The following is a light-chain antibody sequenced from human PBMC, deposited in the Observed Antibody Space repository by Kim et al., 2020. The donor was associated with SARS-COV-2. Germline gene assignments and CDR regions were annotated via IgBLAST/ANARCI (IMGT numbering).Light chain of an antibody. V-gene: IGLV3-19*01. Sequence: VALGKTVRITCQGDSLRSYYETWYQQKPGQAPILVIYGKNNRPSGIPERFSGSSSGNTASLTITGTQAGDEADYYCNSRDSNDNVVFGGGTKLTVL. CDR2: GKN. CDR1: SLRSYY. CDR3: NSRDSNDNVV. J-gene: IGLJ2*01.